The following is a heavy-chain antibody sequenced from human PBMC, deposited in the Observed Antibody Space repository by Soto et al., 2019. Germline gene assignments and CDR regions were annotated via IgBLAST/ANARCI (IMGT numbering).Heavy chain of an antibody. CDR1: GFTFSSYS. J-gene: IGHJ6*03. CDR3: ARVITPTRYYYYYYMDV. Sequence: GGSLRLSCAASGFTFSSYSMNWVRQAPGKGLEWVSYISSSSSTIYYADSVKGRFTISRDNAKNSLYLQMNSLRAEDTAVYYCARVITPTRYYYYYYMDVWGKGTTVTVSS. CDR2: ISSSSSTI. V-gene: IGHV3-48*01. D-gene: IGHD2-21*01.